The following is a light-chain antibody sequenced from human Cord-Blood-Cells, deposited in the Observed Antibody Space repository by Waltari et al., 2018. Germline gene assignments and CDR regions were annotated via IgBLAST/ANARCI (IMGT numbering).Light chain of an antibody. CDR3: QQSYSTLRT. Sequence: DIQMTPSPSSLSASVGDRGTLTCRASQSISSYLNWYQQKPGKAPKLLIYAASSLQSGVPSRFSGSGSGTDFTLTISSLQPEDFATYYCQQSYSTLRTFGGGTKVEIK. J-gene: IGKJ4*01. CDR2: AAS. CDR1: QSISSY. V-gene: IGKV1-39*01.